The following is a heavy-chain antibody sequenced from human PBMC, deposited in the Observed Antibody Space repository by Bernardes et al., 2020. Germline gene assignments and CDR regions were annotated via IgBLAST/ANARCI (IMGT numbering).Heavy chain of an antibody. Sequence: SVKVSCKASGGTFSSYAISWVRQAPGQGLEWMGGIIPIFGTANYAQKFQGRVTITADESTSTAYMELSSLRSEDTAVYYCARDLWDSGYDYPLDYWGQGTLVTVSS. V-gene: IGHV1-69*13. CDR2: IIPIFGTA. D-gene: IGHD5-12*01. CDR3: ARDLWDSGYDYPLDY. J-gene: IGHJ4*02. CDR1: GGTFSSYA.